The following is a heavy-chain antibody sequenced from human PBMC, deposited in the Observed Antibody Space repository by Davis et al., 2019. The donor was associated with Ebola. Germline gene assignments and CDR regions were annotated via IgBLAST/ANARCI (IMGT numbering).Heavy chain of an antibody. D-gene: IGHD5-18*01. V-gene: IGHV4-30-4*01. Sequence: SETLSLTCTVSGGSISSGDYYWSWIRQPPGKGLEWIGYIYYSGSTYYNPSLKSRVTISVDTSKNQFSLKLSSVTAADTAVYYCARVSGYSYGLQGGGMDVWGQGTTVTVSS. CDR2: IYYSGST. J-gene: IGHJ6*02. CDR3: ARVSGYSYGLQGGGMDV. CDR1: GGSISSGDYY.